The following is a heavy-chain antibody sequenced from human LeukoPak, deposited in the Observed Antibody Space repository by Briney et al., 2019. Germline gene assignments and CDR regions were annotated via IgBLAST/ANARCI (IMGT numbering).Heavy chain of an antibody. Sequence: PGGSLRLSCAASGFIFSSYWMTWVRQAPGKGLEWVANIKQDGSEKYYVDSVKGRFTISRDNAKNSLYPQMNSLRAEDTAVYYCARPTKSSMDYWGQGTLVTVSS. J-gene: IGHJ4*02. CDR1: GFIFSSYW. CDR2: IKQDGSEK. CDR3: ARPTKSSMDY. V-gene: IGHV3-7*01. D-gene: IGHD2-2*01.